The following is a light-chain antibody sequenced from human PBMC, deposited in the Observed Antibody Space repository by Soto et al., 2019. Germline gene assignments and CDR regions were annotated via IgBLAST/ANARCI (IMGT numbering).Light chain of an antibody. CDR2: AAS. V-gene: IGKV1-39*01. CDR3: QQSYSTLIT. Sequence: DIQMTQSPSSLSASVGDRVTITCRASQSISSYLNWYQQKPGKAPKVLIYAASSLQSGVPSRFSGSGSGTDFTLTISSLQPEDSATYYCQQSYSTLITFGQGTRLEMK. CDR1: QSISSY. J-gene: IGKJ5*01.